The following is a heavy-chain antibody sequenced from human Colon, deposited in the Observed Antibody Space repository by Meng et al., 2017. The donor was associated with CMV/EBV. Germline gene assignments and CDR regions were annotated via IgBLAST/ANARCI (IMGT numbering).Heavy chain of an antibody. Sequence: GGSLRLSCAASGFTFGAYPIHWVRQAPGKGLEWVAIISHDGTKKSYADSVKGRFTISRDNSKNTLYLQMNSLMAEDTAVYYCARATYYYDDSAFGHWGQGTLVTVSS. V-gene: IGHV3-30*04. J-gene: IGHJ4*02. CDR3: ARATYYYDDSAFGH. CDR2: ISHDGTKK. D-gene: IGHD3-22*01. CDR1: GFTFGAYP.